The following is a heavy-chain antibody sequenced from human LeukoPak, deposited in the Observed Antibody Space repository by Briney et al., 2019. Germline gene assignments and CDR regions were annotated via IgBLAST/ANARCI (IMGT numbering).Heavy chain of an antibody. J-gene: IGHJ4*02. CDR3: AKASWVSSADAVL. CDR1: GFAFSSYA. CDR2: LRGDGET. Sequence: GGSLRLSCAASGFAFSSYAMSWVRQAPARGLEWVSSLRGDGETFYGDSVKGRFTLSRDESRNTVYLQMNNLRVEDTAVYFCAKASWVSSADAVLWGQGTVVTVSS. V-gene: IGHV3-23*01. D-gene: IGHD3-3*01.